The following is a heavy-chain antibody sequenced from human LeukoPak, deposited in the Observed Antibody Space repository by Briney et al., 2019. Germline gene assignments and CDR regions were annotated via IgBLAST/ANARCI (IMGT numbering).Heavy chain of an antibody. J-gene: IGHJ6*02. CDR2: ISNGGDTI. D-gene: IGHD1-26*01. Sequence: GGSLRLSCAASGFTLSSYGMNWVRQAPGKGLEWVSFISNGGDTIHYADSVKGRFTTSRDNAKNSLHLQMNSLRAEDTAVYYCARDLSGSYSFYYYGLDVWGQGTTVTVSS. V-gene: IGHV3-48*03. CDR1: GFTLSSYG. CDR3: ARDLSGSYSFYYYGLDV.